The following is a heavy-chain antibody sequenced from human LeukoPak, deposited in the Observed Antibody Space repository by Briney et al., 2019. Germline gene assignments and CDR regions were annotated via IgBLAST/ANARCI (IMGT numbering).Heavy chain of an antibody. J-gene: IGHJ4*02. CDR2: ISSSSSTI. CDR3: ARDRGYSGYDSTDY. Sequence: PGGSLRLSCAASGFTFSSYSMNWVRQAPGKGLEWVSYISSSSSTIYYADSVKGRFTISRDNSKNTMYLQMNNLRAEDTAVYYCARDRGYSGYDSTDYWGQGTLVTVSS. D-gene: IGHD5-12*01. V-gene: IGHV3-48*01. CDR1: GFTFSSYS.